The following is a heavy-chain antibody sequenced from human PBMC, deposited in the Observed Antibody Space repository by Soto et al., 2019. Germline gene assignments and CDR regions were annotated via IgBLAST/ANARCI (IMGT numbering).Heavy chain of an antibody. J-gene: IGHJ6*03. Sequence: GGSLRLSCAASGFTFSSYWMHWVRQAPGKGLVWVSRINSDGSSTSYADSVKGRFTISRDNAKNTLYLQMNSLRAEDTAVYYCACLPAARRYYYYMDVWGKGTTVTVSS. CDR2: INSDGSST. CDR1: GFTFSSYW. D-gene: IGHD2-2*01. CDR3: ACLPAARRYYYYMDV. V-gene: IGHV3-74*01.